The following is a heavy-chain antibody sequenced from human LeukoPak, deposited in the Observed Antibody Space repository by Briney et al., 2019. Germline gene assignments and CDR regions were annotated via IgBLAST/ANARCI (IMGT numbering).Heavy chain of an antibody. V-gene: IGHV4-34*01. J-gene: IGHJ4*02. CDR2: TNHSGST. D-gene: IGHD1-26*01. CDR1: GGSFSGYY. Sequence: SETLSLTCAVYGGSFSGYYWSWIRQPPGKGLEWIGETNHSGSTNYNPSLKSRVTISVDTSKNQFSLKLSSVTAADTAVYYCARGQGGGSYPFDYWGQGTLVTVSS. CDR3: ARGQGGGSYPFDY.